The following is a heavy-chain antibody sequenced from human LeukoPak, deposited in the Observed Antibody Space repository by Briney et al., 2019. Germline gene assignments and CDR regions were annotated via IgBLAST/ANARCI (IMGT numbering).Heavy chain of an antibody. D-gene: IGHD4-23*01. Sequence: ASVKVSCKASGYTFTSYGISWVRQAPGQGLEWMGWISAYNGNTNYAQKLQGRVTMTTDTSTSTAYMELRGISSDDTAVYYCARSPPYGGNSGNWFDPWGQGTLVTVSS. V-gene: IGHV1-18*01. CDR2: ISAYNGNT. CDR1: GYTFTSYG. J-gene: IGHJ5*02. CDR3: ARSPPYGGNSGNWFDP.